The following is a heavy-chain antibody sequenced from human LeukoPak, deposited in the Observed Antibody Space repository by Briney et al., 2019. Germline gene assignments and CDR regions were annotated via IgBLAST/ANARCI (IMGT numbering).Heavy chain of an antibody. V-gene: IGHV1-69*05. CDR2: IIPIFGTA. CDR1: GGTFSSYA. J-gene: IGHJ4*02. Sequence: SVKVSCKASGGTFSSYAISWVRQAPGQGLEWMGGIIPIFGTANYAQKFQGRVTMTRDTSTSTVYMELSSLRSEDTAVYYCAREYCSGGSCNFDYWGQGTLVTVSS. D-gene: IGHD2-15*01. CDR3: AREYCSGGSCNFDY.